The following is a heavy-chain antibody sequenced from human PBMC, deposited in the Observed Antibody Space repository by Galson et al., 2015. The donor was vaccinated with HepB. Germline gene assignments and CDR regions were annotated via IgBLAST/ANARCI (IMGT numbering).Heavy chain of an antibody. Sequence: TLSLTCTVSGGSISSGGYYWSWIRQHPGKGLEWIGYIYYSGSTYYNPSLKSRVTISVNTSKNQFSLKLSSVTAADTAIYYCARVSGYFDRSGYFDYWGQGSLVTVSS. CDR3: ARVSGYFDRSGYFDY. CDR1: GGSISSGGYY. V-gene: IGHV4-31*03. CDR2: IYYSGST. D-gene: IGHD2/OR15-2a*01. J-gene: IGHJ4*02.